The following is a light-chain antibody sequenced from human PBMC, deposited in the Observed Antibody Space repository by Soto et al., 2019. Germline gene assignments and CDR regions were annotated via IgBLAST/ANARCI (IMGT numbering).Light chain of an antibody. CDR2: DAT. J-gene: IGLJ1*01. CDR1: SSDVGGYNS. V-gene: IGLV2-14*01. Sequence: QSALTQPASVSGSPGQSITISCTGTSSDVGGYNSVSWYRQYPGKAPKLIIFDATDRPSGISTRFSGSKSGNTASLTISGLQAEDEAVFYCTSYTSSSTTVFGTGTKLTVL. CDR3: TSYTSSSTTV.